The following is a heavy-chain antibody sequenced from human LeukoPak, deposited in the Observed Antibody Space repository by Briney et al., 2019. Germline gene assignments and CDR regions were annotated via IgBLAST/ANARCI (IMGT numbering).Heavy chain of an antibody. Sequence: PGGSLRLSCAASGFSVSGNYMNWVSQAPGKGLEWVSVIYSGGSTYYADSVKGRFTISRDNSKNTLYLQMNSLRAEDTAVYYCARVMTTYYYGVDVWGQGTAVTVSS. D-gene: IGHD4-11*01. V-gene: IGHV3-66*01. CDR3: ARVMTTYYYGVDV. CDR2: IYSGGST. CDR1: GFSVSGNY. J-gene: IGHJ6*02.